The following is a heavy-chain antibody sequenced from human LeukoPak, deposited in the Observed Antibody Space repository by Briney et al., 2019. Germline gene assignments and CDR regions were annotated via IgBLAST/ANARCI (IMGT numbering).Heavy chain of an antibody. Sequence: SQTLSLTCTVSGGSISSGDYYWSWIRQPPGTGLEWIGYIYYSGSTYYNPSLKSRVTISVDTSKNQFSLKLSSVTAADTAVYYCASYYYGSGTPGVNWFDPWGQGTLVTVSS. CDR1: GGSISSGDYY. D-gene: IGHD3-10*01. CDR3: ASYYYGSGTPGVNWFDP. J-gene: IGHJ5*02. CDR2: IYYSGST. V-gene: IGHV4-30-4*01.